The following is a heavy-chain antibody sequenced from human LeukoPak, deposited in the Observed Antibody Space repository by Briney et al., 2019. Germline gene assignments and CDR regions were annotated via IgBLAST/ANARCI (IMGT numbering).Heavy chain of an antibody. J-gene: IGHJ4*02. CDR2: IYYSGST. Sequence: SETLSLTCTVSGGSISSYYWDWIRQPPGKGLEWIGSIYYSGSTYYNPSLKSRVTISVDTSKNRFSLRMSSVTAADTAVYYCARGTSGTRPNFDYWGQGTLVTVSS. D-gene: IGHD1-26*01. V-gene: IGHV4-39*07. CDR1: GGSISSYY. CDR3: ARGTSGTRPNFDY.